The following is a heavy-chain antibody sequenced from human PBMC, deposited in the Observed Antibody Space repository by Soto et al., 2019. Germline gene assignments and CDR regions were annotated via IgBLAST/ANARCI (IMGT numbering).Heavy chain of an antibody. CDR1: GGSISSGGYY. D-gene: IGHD3-3*01. Sequence: LSLTCTVSGGSISSGGYYWSWIRQHPGKGLEWIGYIYYSGSTYYNPSLKSRVTISVDTSKNQFSLKLSAVTAADTAVYYCARSPHYDFWDGYALYYYYYGMDVWGQGTTVTVSS. J-gene: IGHJ6*02. CDR2: IYYSGST. CDR3: ARSPHYDFWDGYALYYYYYGMDV. V-gene: IGHV4-31*03.